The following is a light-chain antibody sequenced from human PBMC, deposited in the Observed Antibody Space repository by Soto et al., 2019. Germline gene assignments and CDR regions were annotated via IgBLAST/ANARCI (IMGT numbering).Light chain of an antibody. Sequence: EIVLTQAPATLSSSQGERATLSCMASRAGNSRLAWYQHKPGQAPRLLIYHTSNRATGIPARFSGSGSGTDFTLTISSLEPEDFAVYYCHQRQSWPRTFGQGTKVDIK. V-gene: IGKV3-11*01. CDR3: HQRQSWPRT. CDR2: HTS. CDR1: RAGNSR. J-gene: IGKJ1*01.